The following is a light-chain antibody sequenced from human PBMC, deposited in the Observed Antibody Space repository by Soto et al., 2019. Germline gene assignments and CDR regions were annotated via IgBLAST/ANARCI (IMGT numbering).Light chain of an antibody. CDR3: GSWDSSLSAYV. V-gene: IGLV1-51*01. CDR2: DDN. CDR1: TSNIGGNS. J-gene: IGLJ1*01. Sequence: QSVLTQPASVCAAPGQEVTTSCSGSTSNIGGNSVSWYQQLPGTATKLLMYDDNKRPSGIPDRFSGSKSGTSATLGITGFQTGHAADYYCGSWDSSLSAYVFGTGTTVTVL.